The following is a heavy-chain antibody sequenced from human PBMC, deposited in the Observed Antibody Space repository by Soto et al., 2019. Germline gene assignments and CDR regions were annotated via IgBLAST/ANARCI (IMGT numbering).Heavy chain of an antibody. CDR2: VNLNTGGT. J-gene: IGHJ6*02. CDR1: GYSFTGHY. V-gene: IGHV1-2*02. CDR3: ARDPSSFLGRVYGMDV. Sequence: QVQHVQSGAEVKKPGDSVQVSCKASGYSFTGHYMHWVRRAPGQGLEGIGWVNLNTGGTDYAQEFQGRVTMTTATSIRTVYLEVTRLKFDDTAIYYCARDPSSFLGRVYGMDVWGQGTAVTVSS.